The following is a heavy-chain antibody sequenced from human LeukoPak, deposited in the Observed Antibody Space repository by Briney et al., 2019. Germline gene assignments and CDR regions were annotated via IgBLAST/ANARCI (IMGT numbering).Heavy chain of an antibody. V-gene: IGHV4-39*07. CDR2: IYYSGST. CDR3: ARDRRVGYYYYGMDV. CDR1: GGSISSSSYY. J-gene: IGHJ6*02. Sequence: SETLSLTCTVSGGSISSSSYYWGWIRQPPGKGLEWIGSIYYSGSTYYNPSLKSRVTISVDTSKNQFSLKLSSVTAADTAVYYCARDRRVGYYYYGMDVWGQGTTVTVSS. D-gene: IGHD2-15*01.